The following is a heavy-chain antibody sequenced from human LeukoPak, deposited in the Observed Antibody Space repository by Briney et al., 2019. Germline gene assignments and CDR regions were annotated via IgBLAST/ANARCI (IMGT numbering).Heavy chain of an antibody. CDR1: GGSISSYY. J-gene: IGHJ3*02. CDR3: AGRHPDLAFDI. CDR2: IYTSGSN. Sequence: SETLSLTCTVSGGSISSYYWSWVRQPPGKGLEWIGYIYTSGSNNYNPSLKSRVTISVDTSKNQFSLKLSSVTAADTAVYYCAGRHPDLAFDIWGQGTMVTVSS. V-gene: IGHV4-4*09.